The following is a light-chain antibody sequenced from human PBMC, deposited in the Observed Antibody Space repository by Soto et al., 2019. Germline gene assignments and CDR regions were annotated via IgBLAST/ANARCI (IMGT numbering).Light chain of an antibody. J-gene: IGLJ2*01. CDR2: DVI. CDR1: SSDVGGYNF. V-gene: IGLV2-14*01. Sequence: QSAPTQPASVSGSPGQSITISCTGTSSDVGGYNFVSWYQQHPGKDPKLIIDDVINRPSGVSHRFSSSKSGNTASLPISGLQAEDEAEYYCSSYTSSSLVVFGGGTKLTVL. CDR3: SSYTSSSLVV.